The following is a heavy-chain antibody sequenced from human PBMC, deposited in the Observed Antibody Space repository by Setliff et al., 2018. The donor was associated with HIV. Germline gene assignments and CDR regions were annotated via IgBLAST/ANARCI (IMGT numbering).Heavy chain of an antibody. CDR2: ISSSSTDI. CDR3: ATGYYYDSKRAFDF. Sequence: GGSLRLSCAASEFTLSRYDMNWVRQAPGKGLEWVSSISSSSTDIYYADSVKGRFTISGDNAKKSLYLQMNSLRAEDTAVYHCATGYYYDSKRAFDFWGQGTMVTVSS. V-gene: IGHV3-21*01. J-gene: IGHJ3*01. CDR1: EFTLSRYD. D-gene: IGHD3-22*01.